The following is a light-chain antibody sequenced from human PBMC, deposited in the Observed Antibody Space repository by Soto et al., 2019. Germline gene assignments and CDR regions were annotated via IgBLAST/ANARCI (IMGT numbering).Light chain of an antibody. J-gene: IGKJ4*01. CDR3: QQRSNS. V-gene: IGKV3-11*01. CDR2: DAS. CDR1: QSVSRS. Sequence: ESVLTQAPATLSLSPGDRATLSCRASQSVSRSLTWYQHKPGQAPRLLIYDASTRATGIPTRFSGSGAGTDFTLTSSRLEPEDWAVYYCQQRSNSFGGGTKVEIK.